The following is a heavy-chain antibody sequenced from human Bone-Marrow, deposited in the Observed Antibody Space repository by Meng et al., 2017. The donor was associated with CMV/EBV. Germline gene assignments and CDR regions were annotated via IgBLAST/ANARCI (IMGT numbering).Heavy chain of an antibody. CDR3: AKGRSGYYYYYGMDV. J-gene: IGHJ6*02. Sequence: GGSLRLSCAASGFTFDDYAMHWVRQAPGKGLEWVSGISWNSGSIGYADSVKGRFTISRDNAKNSLYLQMNSLRAEDTALYYCAKGRSGYYYYYGMDVWGQGTMVTVSS. CDR1: GFTFDDYA. V-gene: IGHV3-9*01. CDR2: ISWNSGSI. D-gene: IGHD3-3*01.